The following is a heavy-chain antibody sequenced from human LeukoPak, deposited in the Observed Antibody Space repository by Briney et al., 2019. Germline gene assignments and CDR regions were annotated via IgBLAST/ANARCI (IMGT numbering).Heavy chain of an antibody. CDR3: ARYCSGGSCYDH. CDR1: GFTFSSYW. D-gene: IGHD2-15*01. Sequence: GGSLRLSCAASGFTFSSYWMSWVRQAPGKGLEWVSAISGSGGSTYYADSVKGRFTISRDNSKNTLYLQMNSLRAEDTAVYYCARYCSGGSCYDHWGQGSLVTVSS. CDR2: ISGSGGST. J-gene: IGHJ5*02. V-gene: IGHV3-23*01.